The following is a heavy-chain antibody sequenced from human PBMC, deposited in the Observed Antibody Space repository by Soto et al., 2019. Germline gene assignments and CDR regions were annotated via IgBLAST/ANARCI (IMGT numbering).Heavy chain of an antibody. V-gene: IGHV4-61*08. J-gene: IGHJ4*02. Sequence: PSETLSLTCAVSGGSISSGGYYWSWIRQPPGKGLEWIGYIYYSGSTNYNPSLKSRVTISVDTSKNQFSLKLSSVTAADTAVYYCARVPRGYSYGHFDYWGQRTLVTVSS. CDR2: IYYSGST. D-gene: IGHD5-18*01. CDR1: GGSISSGGYY. CDR3: ARVPRGYSYGHFDY.